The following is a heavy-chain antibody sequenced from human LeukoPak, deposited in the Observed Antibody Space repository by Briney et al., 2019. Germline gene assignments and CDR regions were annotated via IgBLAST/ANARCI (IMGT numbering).Heavy chain of an antibody. D-gene: IGHD3-16*02. Sequence: GGSLRLSRAASGFTFSSYAMSWVHQAPGKGLEWVSSISSSSSYIYYADSVKGRFTISRDNAKNSLYLQMNSLRAEDTAVYYCARDRNYDYIWGSYRPDYFDYWGQGTLVTVSS. CDR1: GFTFSSYA. CDR2: ISSSSSYI. CDR3: ARDRNYDYIWGSYRPDYFDY. V-gene: IGHV3-21*01. J-gene: IGHJ4*02.